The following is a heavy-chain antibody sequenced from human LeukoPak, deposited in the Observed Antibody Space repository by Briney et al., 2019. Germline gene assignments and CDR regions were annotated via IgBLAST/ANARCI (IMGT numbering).Heavy chain of an antibody. J-gene: IGHJ4*02. CDR2: IKQDGSEK. Sequence: GGSLRLSCAASGFTFSSYWMSWVRQAPGKGLEWVANIKQDGSEKYYVDSVKGRFTISRDNAKNSLYLQMNSLRAEDTAVYYCARDRGGKYSSSSAYWGQGTLVTVSS. V-gene: IGHV3-7*01. D-gene: IGHD6-6*01. CDR3: ARDRGGKYSSSSAY. CDR1: GFTFSSYW.